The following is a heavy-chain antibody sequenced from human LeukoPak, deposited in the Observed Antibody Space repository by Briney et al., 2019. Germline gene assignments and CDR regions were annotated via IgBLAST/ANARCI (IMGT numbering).Heavy chain of an antibody. CDR3: ETYSAFDI. Sequence: PGGSLRLSCAASGFTFSIYWMSWVRQAPEKGLEWVASIKGDGGEIHYVDSVKGRFTISRDNAKNSLYLQMNSLRAEDTAVYYCETYSAFDIWGHGTMVTVSS. J-gene: IGHJ3*02. CDR1: GFTFSIYW. CDR2: IKGDGGEI. D-gene: IGHD2-21*01. V-gene: IGHV3-7*02.